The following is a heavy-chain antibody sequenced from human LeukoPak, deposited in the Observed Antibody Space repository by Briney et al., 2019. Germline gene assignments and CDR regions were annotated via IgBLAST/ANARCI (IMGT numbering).Heavy chain of an antibody. D-gene: IGHD3-10*01. V-gene: IGHV3-48*04. CDR3: VRRGLIETEYLER. CDR1: GFTFNTFS. Sequence: GGSLRLSCAASGFTFNTFSMNWVRQAPGKGPEWVSYISSSGTTTYYADSVKGRFTISRDNAKNSLYLQMNSLRAEDTAVYYCVRRGLIETEYLERWGQGTLVIVSS. CDR2: ISSSGTTT. J-gene: IGHJ1*01.